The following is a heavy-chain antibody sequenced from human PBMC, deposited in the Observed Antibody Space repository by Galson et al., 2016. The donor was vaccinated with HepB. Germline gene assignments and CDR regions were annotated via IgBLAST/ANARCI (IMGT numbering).Heavy chain of an antibody. V-gene: IGHV1-69*13. Sequence: SVKVSCKASGGTFPSYAISWVRQAPGQGLEWVGGIIPIFGTANYAQKFQGRVTITVDESTSTAYLKLTSLRSEDTAVYFCARFGPYNYSYYGLDVWGQGTTVIVSS. CDR3: ARFGPYNYSYYGLDV. CDR1: GGTFPSYA. D-gene: IGHD5-24*01. CDR2: IIPIFGTA. J-gene: IGHJ6*02.